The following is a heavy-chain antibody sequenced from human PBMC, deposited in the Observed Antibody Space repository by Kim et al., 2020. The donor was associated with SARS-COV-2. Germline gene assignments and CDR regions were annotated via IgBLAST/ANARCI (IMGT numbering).Heavy chain of an antibody. V-gene: IGHV4-34*01. D-gene: IGHD3-9*01. J-gene: IGHJ4*02. CDR3: ARNDILTGYPPDY. Sequence: SIPSLKRRVTISIDTSKNQFSLKVTSVTAADTAVYYCARNDILTGYPPDYWGQGTLVTVSS.